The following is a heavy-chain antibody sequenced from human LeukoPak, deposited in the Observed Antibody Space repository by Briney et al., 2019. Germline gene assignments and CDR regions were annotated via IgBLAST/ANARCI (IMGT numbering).Heavy chain of an antibody. V-gene: IGHV1-8*01. CDR1: GYTFTSYD. CDR2: MNPNSGNT. Sequence: ASVKVSCKASGYTFTSYDINWVRQATGQGLEWMGWMNPNSGNTGYAQKFQGRVTMTRNTSISTAYMELSSLRSGDTAVYYCARGSIAARPNNWFDPWGQGTLVTVSS. D-gene: IGHD6-6*01. J-gene: IGHJ5*02. CDR3: ARGSIAARPNNWFDP.